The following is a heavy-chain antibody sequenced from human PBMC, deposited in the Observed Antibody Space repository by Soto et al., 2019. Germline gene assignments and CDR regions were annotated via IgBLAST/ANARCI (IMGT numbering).Heavy chain of an antibody. CDR1: GGTFSSYA. Sequence: GASVKVSCKASGGTFSSYAISWVRQAPGQGLEWMGGTIPIFGTANYAQKFQGRVTITADKSTSTAYMELSSLRSEDTAVYYCARGCSSTSCHNYYYYYGMDVWGQGTTVTVSS. CDR2: TIPIFGTA. V-gene: IGHV1-69*06. J-gene: IGHJ6*02. CDR3: ARGCSSTSCHNYYYYYGMDV. D-gene: IGHD2-2*01.